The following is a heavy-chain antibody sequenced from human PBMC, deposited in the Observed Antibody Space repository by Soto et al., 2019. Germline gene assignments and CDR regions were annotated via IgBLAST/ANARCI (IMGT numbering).Heavy chain of an antibody. CDR1: GFFFSDYY. CDR3: ATYTSPYTSGSFDH. J-gene: IGHJ4*02. Sequence: VQLGGSGGALVKSGGSLRLSCAASGFFFSDYYMSWVRQAPGKGLECLAYISGSGNTIYYADSVQARFTISRDNTKKSLYLQMDGLRAEDTALYYCATYTSPYTSGSFDHWGQGTLVTVSS. D-gene: IGHD3-10*01. CDR2: ISGSGNTI. V-gene: IGHV3-11*01.